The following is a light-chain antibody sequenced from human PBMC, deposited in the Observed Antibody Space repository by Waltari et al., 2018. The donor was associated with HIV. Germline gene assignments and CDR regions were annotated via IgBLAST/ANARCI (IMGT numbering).Light chain of an antibody. Sequence: QSVLTQPPSLSGAPWQRVTISSPGSSSNIGAGYDVPWYQQLPGTAPKVLTDGNTNRPSGVPDRFSGSKSGTSASLAITGLQAEDEADYYCSSYTTRSTPDPNWVFGGGTKLTVL. J-gene: IGLJ3*02. CDR1: SSNIGAGYD. CDR2: GNT. V-gene: IGLV1-40*01. CDR3: SSYTTRSTPDPNWV.